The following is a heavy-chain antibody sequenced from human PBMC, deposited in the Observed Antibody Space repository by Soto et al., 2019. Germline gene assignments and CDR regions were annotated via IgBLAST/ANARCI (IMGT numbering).Heavy chain of an antibody. CDR2: ISYDGSNK. J-gene: IGHJ4*02. CDR1: GFTFSSYA. D-gene: IGHD3-22*01. Sequence: QVQLVESGGGVVQPRRSLRLSCAASGFTFSSYAMHWVRQAPGKGLEWVAVISYDGSNKYYADSVKGRFTISRDNSKNTLYLQMNSLRAEDTAVYYCASWASSSAYDYWGQGTLVTVSS. V-gene: IGHV3-30-3*01. CDR3: ASWASSSAYDY.